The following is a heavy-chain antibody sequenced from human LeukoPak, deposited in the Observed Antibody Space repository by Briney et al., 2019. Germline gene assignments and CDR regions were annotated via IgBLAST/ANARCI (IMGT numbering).Heavy chain of an antibody. J-gene: IGHJ4*02. V-gene: IGHV3-21*01. CDR1: GFPFPSST. D-gene: IGHD3-10*01. CDR3: ARDRGLIFDY. Sequence: GSLRLSCAASGFPFPSSTLPRPRPPPRKGLEWVSSISSSSSYIYYADSVKGRFTISRDNAKNSLYLQMNSLRAEDTAVYYCARDRGLIFDYWGQGTLVTVSS. CDR2: ISSSSSYI.